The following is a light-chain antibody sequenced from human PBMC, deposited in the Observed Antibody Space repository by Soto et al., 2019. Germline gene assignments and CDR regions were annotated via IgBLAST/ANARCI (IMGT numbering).Light chain of an antibody. J-gene: IGLJ1*01. Sequence: SALTQPASVSGSPGQSITISCTGTSSDVGAYNYVSWFQQHPGKAPKLMIYDVSNRPSGVSNRFSGSKSGNTASLTISGLQAEDEADYYCCSYTTSSTYVFGIGTKATVL. CDR3: CSYTTSSTYV. CDR1: SSDVGAYNY. V-gene: IGLV2-14*01. CDR2: DVS.